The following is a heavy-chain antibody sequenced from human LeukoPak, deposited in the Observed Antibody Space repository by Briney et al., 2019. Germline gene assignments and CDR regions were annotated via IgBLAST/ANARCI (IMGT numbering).Heavy chain of an antibody. CDR2: MRGSGDTV. V-gene: IGHV3-11*01. J-gene: IGHJ4*02. Sequence: PGGSLRLSCAASGFTLSDYFMTWIRQAPGNGLEWIAHMRGSGDTVSYADSVRGRFTISRDNVKNSLYLQMNGLRVEDTAVYYCARLGVITAAGTYDYWGQGALVTVSS. CDR1: GFTLSDYF. CDR3: ARLGVITAAGTYDY. D-gene: IGHD6-13*01.